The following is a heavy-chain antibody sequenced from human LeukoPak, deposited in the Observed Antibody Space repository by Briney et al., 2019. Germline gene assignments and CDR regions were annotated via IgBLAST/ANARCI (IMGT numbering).Heavy chain of an antibody. CDR1: GFTFSSYA. Sequence: GGSLRLSCAASGFTFSSYAMSWVRQAPGKGLEWVSAISGGGGSTYYADSVKGRFTISRDNSKNTLYLQMNSLRAEDTAVYYCAKDHRGYSYGTAGDYWGRGTLVTVSS. CDR2: ISGGGGST. V-gene: IGHV3-23*01. CDR3: AKDHRGYSYGTAGDY. J-gene: IGHJ4*02. D-gene: IGHD5-18*01.